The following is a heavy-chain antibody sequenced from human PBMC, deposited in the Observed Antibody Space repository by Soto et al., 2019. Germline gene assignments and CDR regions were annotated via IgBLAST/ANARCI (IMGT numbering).Heavy chain of an antibody. CDR3: AKGLDSSSWFWYFDY. CDR2: ISGSGGST. Sequence: PGGSLRLSCAASGFTFSSYAMSWVRQAPGKGLEWVSAISGSGGSTYYADSVKGRFTISRDNSKNTLYLQMNSLRAEDTAVYYCAKGLDSSSWFWYFDYWGQGTLVTVSS. V-gene: IGHV3-23*01. D-gene: IGHD6-13*01. CDR1: GFTFSSYA. J-gene: IGHJ4*02.